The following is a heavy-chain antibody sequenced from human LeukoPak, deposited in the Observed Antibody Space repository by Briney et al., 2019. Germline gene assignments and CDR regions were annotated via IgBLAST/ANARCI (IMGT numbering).Heavy chain of an antibody. CDR2: IIPILGIA. CDR3: ARSSSWPLFDY. J-gene: IGHJ4*02. V-gene: IGHV1-69*04. D-gene: IGHD6-13*01. CDR1: GGTFSSYA. Sequence: SVKVSCKASGGTFSSYAISWVRQAPGQGLEWMGRIIPILGIANYAQKFQGRVTITADKSTSTAYVELSSLRSEDTAVYYCARSSSWPLFDYWGQGTLVTVSS.